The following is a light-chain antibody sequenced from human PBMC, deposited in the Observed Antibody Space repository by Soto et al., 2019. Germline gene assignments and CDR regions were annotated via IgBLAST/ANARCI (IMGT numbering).Light chain of an antibody. V-gene: IGKV3-20*01. CDR1: QSVTSSY. Sequence: EIVLTQSPGTLSLSPGERATLSCRASQSVTSSYLAWFQQKPGQAPRLLIYAASSRATGIPDRFSGSGSGTDFTLTISRLEPEDFAGYYCQQYGGSPGYTFGQGTKLEIK. J-gene: IGKJ2*01. CDR2: AAS. CDR3: QQYGGSPGYT.